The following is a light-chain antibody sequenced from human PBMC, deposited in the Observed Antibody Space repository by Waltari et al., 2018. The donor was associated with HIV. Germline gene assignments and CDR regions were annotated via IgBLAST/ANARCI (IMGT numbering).Light chain of an antibody. CDR3: QRYDRAPYT. Sequence: DVQMTQSPSSLSASVGDRVAITCRASQGIGSDLAWYQQKPGKVPRLLIYGVSTLQSGVPARFSGSGSGTDFTLTITNLQTEDCSFYYCQRYDRAPYTFGPGTRLELK. CDR1: QGIGSD. V-gene: IGKV1-27*01. CDR2: GVS. J-gene: IGKJ2*01.